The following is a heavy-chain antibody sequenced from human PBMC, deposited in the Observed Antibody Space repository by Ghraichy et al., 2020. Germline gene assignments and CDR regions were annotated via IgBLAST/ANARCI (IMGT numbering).Heavy chain of an antibody. CDR1: GFSFSNYA. CDR3: AKDVYCPGGCYPESFFDP. Sequence: GGSLRLSCAASGFSFSNYAMSWVRQAPGKGLEWVSSIRCSGSDTYYADSVKGRLTCSRDNSKNTLFLHMNNLRDADTAVYYCAKDVYCPGGCYPESFFDPWGQGTLVTDSS. CDR2: IRCSGSDT. V-gene: IGHV3-23*05. D-gene: IGHD2-8*02. J-gene: IGHJ5*02.